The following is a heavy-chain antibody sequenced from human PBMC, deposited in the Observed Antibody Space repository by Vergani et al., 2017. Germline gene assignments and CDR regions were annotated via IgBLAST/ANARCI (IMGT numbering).Heavy chain of an antibody. Sequence: QVQLVQSGAEVKKPGSSVKVSCKASGGTFSSYTISWVRQAPGQGLEWMGGIIPNLGIANYAQKFQGRVTITADKSTSTAYMELSRLRSEDTAVYFCAGRRDGYIYYGFDIWGQGTMVTVSS. J-gene: IGHJ3*02. CDR1: GGTFSSYT. V-gene: IGHV1-69*02. D-gene: IGHD5-24*01. CDR3: AGRRDGYIYYGFDI. CDR2: IIPNLGIA.